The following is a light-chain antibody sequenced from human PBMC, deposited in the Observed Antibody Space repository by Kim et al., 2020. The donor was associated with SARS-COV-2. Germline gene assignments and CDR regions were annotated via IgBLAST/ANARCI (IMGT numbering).Light chain of an antibody. Sequence: PGERAPLSCRASQSVSSSYLAWYQQKPGQAPRLLIYGASTRATGIPARFSGSGSGTEFTLTISSLQSEDFAVYYCQQYNNWPPRYTFGQGTKLEI. CDR2: GAS. V-gene: IGKV3-15*01. J-gene: IGKJ2*01. CDR1: QSVSSSY. CDR3: QQYNNWPPRYT.